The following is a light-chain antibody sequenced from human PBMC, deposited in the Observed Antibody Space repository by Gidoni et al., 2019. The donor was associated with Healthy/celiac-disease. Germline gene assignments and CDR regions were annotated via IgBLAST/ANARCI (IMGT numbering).Light chain of an antibody. CDR2: GAS. CDR1: QSVSSSY. J-gene: IGKJ2*01. V-gene: IGKV3-20*01. CDR3: QQYDSPLYT. Sequence: EIVLTQSPGTLSLSPGERATLSCRASQSVSSSYLTWYQQKPGQAPRLLIYGASSRATGIPDRFSGRGSGTDFTLTISRLEPEDFAVYYCQQYDSPLYTFGQGTKLEIK.